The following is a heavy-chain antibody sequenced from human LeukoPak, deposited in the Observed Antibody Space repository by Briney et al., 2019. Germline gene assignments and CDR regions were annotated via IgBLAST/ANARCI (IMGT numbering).Heavy chain of an antibody. CDR1: GGSISSSSYY. V-gene: IGHV4-61*02. J-gene: IGHJ6*03. D-gene: IGHD3-10*01. CDR3: ARATMVRGAPFYYYYMDV. Sequence: SETLSLTCTVSGGSISSSSYYWSWIRQPAGKGLEWIGRIYTSGSTNYNPSLKSRVTMSVDTSKNQFSLKLSSVTAADTAVYYCARATMVRGAPFYYYYMDVWGKGTTVTISS. CDR2: IYTSGST.